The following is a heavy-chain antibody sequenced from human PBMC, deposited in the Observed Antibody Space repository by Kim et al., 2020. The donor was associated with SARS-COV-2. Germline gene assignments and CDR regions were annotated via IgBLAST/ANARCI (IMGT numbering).Heavy chain of an antibody. V-gene: IGHV6-1*01. J-gene: IGHJ4*02. CDR1: GDSVSSNSAA. CDR3: ARGGDRIAAAGTPFDY. D-gene: IGHD6-13*01. CDR2: TYYRSKWYN. Sequence: SQTLSLTCAISGDSVSSNSAAWNWIRQSPSRGLEWLGRTYYRSKWYNDYAVSVKSRITINPDTSKNQFSLQLNSVTPEDTAVYYCARGGDRIAAAGTPFDYWGQGTLVTVSS.